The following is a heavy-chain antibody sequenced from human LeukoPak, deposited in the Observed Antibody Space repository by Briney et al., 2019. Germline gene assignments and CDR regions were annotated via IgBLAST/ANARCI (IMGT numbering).Heavy chain of an antibody. Sequence: SETLSLTCTVSGGSISSSSYYWGWIRQPPGKGLEWIGNIYYSGSTYYNPSLKSRVTISVDTSKNQFSLKLNSVTASDTAVYYCARQAYYYHTGAWGQGTLVTVSS. CDR1: GGSISSSSYY. D-gene: IGHD3-10*01. CDR3: ARQAYYYHTGA. CDR2: IYYSGST. J-gene: IGHJ5*02. V-gene: IGHV4-39*01.